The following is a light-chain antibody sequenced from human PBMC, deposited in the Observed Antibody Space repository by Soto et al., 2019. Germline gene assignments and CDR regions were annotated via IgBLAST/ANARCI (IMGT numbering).Light chain of an antibody. Sequence: EIVLTQSPDTLSLSPGERATLSCRASQSMSISYLVWYQQQPGQAPRLLIYGTSTRATGIPDRFSGSGSGTDFTLTISKLEPGDFAVYYCQQYGGSSWTFGQGTKVEIK. V-gene: IGKV3-20*01. CDR2: GTS. CDR1: QSMSISY. J-gene: IGKJ1*01. CDR3: QQYGGSSWT.